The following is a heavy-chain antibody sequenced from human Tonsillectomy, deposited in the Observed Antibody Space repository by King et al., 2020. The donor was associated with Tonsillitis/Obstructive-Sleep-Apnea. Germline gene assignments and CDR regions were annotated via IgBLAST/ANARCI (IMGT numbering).Heavy chain of an antibody. CDR3: AKDLIIAVSGTPGDAFDI. CDR1: GFTFDDYA. CDR2: ISWNSGSR. J-gene: IGHJ3*02. Sequence: VQLVESGGGLVQPGRSLRLSCAASGFTFDDYAMYWVRHAPGKGLEWVSGISWNSGSRNYADSVKGRFTISRDNTKNSLYLHMSSLRAEDTALYYCAKDLIIAVSGTPGDAFDIWGQGTMVTVSS. D-gene: IGHD6-13*01. V-gene: IGHV3-9*01.